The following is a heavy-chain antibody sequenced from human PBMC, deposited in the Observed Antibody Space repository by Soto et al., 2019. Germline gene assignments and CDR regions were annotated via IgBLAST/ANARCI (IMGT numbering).Heavy chain of an antibody. V-gene: IGHV4-61*01. CDR1: GESVGRGTNY. J-gene: IGHJ6*02. CDR3: ARARRGRADGVIYYYGMEV. CDR2: IFDAATT. D-gene: IGHD2-8*01. Sequence: QVQLQESGPGLMEPSGTLSLICSVSGESVGRGTNYWSWVRQAPGRGLEWIGYIFDAATTNYNPSFESRVSISLGAAKNQVSLKLTSVTAADTAIYYCARARRGRADGVIYYYGMEVWGQGTSVTVSS.